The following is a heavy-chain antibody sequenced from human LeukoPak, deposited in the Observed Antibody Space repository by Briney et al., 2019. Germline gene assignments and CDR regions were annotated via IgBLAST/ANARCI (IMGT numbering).Heavy chain of an antibody. V-gene: IGHV3-72*01. CDR3: ARDTAGEGEFDY. CDR1: GFNFNGHS. CDR2: TRNKASNYTT. D-gene: IGHD3-16*01. Sequence: GGTLRLSCAASGFNFNGHSMDWVRQAPGKGLEWVGRTRNKASNYTTQYAASVNGRFAISRDVSRNSMYLQMNSLKTEDTAVYYCARDTAGEGEFDYWGQGTLVTVSS. J-gene: IGHJ4*02.